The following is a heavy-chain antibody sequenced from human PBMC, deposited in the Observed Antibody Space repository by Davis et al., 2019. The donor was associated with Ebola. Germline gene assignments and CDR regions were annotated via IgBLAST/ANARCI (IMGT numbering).Heavy chain of an antibody. V-gene: IGHV1-2*02. CDR3: VRGMARGDFGLDV. J-gene: IGHJ6*02. CDR2: INPNTGGT. CDR1: GYTFTGYY. Sequence: ASVKVSCKASGYTFTGYYMHWVRQAPGQGPEWMGWINPNTGGTNYAQHFQGRATMTRDTSISTAYVQLSSLRSEDTAVFYCVRGMARGDFGLDVWGQGTTVTVSS. D-gene: IGHD3-10*01.